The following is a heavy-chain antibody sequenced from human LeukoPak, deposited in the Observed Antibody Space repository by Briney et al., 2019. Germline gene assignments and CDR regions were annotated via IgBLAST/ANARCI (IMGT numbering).Heavy chain of an antibody. Sequence: SETLSLNCAVYGGSFSDYYWTWIRQPPGKGLEWIGDINHSGSANYNPSLKSRVTISVDRSRNQFYLRLSPVTVADTALYYCARERASNNYNNWLDPWGQGTLVTVSS. V-gene: IGHV4-34*01. CDR3: ARERASNNYNNWLDP. J-gene: IGHJ5*02. D-gene: IGHD4-11*01. CDR1: GGSFSDYY. CDR2: INHSGSA.